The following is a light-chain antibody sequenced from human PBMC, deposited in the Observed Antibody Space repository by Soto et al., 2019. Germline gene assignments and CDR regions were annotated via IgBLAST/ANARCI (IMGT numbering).Light chain of an antibody. CDR2: KSS. CDR3: QQYNSYST. Sequence: DIQMTQSPSTLAASVGDIVTITCRASQGISSWLAWYQQKPGKAPKLLIYKSSSLASGVPSRFSGSGSGTEFTLTISSLQPDDFATYYCQQYNSYSTFGGGTKVEIK. V-gene: IGKV1-5*03. CDR1: QGISSW. J-gene: IGKJ4*01.